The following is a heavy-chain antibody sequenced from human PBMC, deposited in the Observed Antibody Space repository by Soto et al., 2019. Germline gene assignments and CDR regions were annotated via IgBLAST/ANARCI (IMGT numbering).Heavy chain of an antibody. Sequence: AARKVSYKASAYTFTSYYMHLVRRAPGQGLEWMGIINPSGGSTSYAQKFQGRVTMTRDTSTSTVYMELSSLRSEDTVVYYCARVRSGYDYVYWGQGTLVTVSS. J-gene: IGHJ4*02. V-gene: IGHV1-46*01. CDR3: ARVRSGYDYVY. CDR2: INPSGGST. CDR1: AYTFTSYY. D-gene: IGHD5-12*01.